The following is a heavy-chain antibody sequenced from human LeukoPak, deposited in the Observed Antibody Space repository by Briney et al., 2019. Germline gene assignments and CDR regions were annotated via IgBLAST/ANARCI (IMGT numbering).Heavy chain of an antibody. J-gene: IGHJ4*02. Sequence: GESLKISCKGSGYNFANYWIAWVRQMPGKGLEWMGIIYPGDSDTRYSPSLQGQVTISADKSISTAYLQWSSLRASDTAIYYCARSVGGTTWDYWGQGTLVTVSS. CDR3: ARSVGGTTWDY. V-gene: IGHV5-51*01. CDR1: GYNFANYW. D-gene: IGHD1-26*01. CDR2: IYPGDSDT.